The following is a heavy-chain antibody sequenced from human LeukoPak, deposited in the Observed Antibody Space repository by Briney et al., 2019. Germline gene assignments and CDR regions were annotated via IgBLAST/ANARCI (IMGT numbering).Heavy chain of an antibody. CDR1: GFAFSSYG. V-gene: IGHV3-21*01. J-gene: IGHJ2*01. CDR2: VSIGGSFI. D-gene: IGHD4-17*01. Sequence: PGGSLRLSCAASGFAFSSYGMNWVRQAPGKGLEWVSFVSIGGSFIYYADSVKGRFTISRDDAKNSLYLQMNSLTAEDTAEYYCARNKINTVTTGWYFDLWGRGTLVSVSS. CDR3: ARNKINTVTTGWYFDL.